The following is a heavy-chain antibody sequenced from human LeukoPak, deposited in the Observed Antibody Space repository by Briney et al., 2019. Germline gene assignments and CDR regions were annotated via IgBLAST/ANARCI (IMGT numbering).Heavy chain of an antibody. J-gene: IGHJ4*02. Sequence: PSETLSLTCAVYGGSFSGYYWSWIRQPPGKGLEWIGEINHSGSTNYNPSLKSRVTISVDTSKNQFSLKLSSVTAADTAVYYCARRGPYSGSYYDYWGQGTLVTVSS. D-gene: IGHD1-26*01. CDR1: GGSFSGYY. CDR2: INHSGST. CDR3: ARRGPYSGSYYDY. V-gene: IGHV4-34*01.